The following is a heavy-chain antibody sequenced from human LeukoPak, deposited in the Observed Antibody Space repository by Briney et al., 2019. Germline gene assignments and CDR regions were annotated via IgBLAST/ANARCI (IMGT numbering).Heavy chain of an antibody. CDR1: GYTFTRYY. Sequence: ASVKVSCKASGYTFTRYYMYWVRQAPGQGLEWMGWINPNSGGTNSTQKFQGRVTMTRDTSISTAYMELSRLRSDDTAVYYCARVGSDSSGWRRFDYWGQGTLVTVSS. D-gene: IGHD6-19*01. CDR2: INPNSGGT. V-gene: IGHV1-2*02. J-gene: IGHJ4*02. CDR3: ARVGSDSSGWRRFDY.